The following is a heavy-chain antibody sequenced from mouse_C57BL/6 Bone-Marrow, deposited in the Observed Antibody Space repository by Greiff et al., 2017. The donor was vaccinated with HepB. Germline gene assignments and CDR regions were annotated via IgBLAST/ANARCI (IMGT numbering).Heavy chain of an antibody. D-gene: IGHD1-1*01. CDR1: EYTFTDYN. CDR2: INPNNGGT. J-gene: IGHJ2*01. V-gene: IGHV1-18*01. CDR3: AIRKENYYGSAYYFDY. Sequence: EVQLQQSGPELVKPGASVKIPCKASEYTFTDYNMDWVKQSHGKSLEWIGDINPNNGGTIYNQKFKGKATLTVDKSSSTAYMELRSLTSEDTAVYYCAIRKENYYGSAYYFDYWGQGTTLTVSS.